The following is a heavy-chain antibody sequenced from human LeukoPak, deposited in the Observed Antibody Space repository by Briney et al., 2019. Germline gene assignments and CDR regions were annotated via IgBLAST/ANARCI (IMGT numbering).Heavy chain of an antibody. D-gene: IGHD1-1*01. Sequence: GGSLRLSCAASGFTVSSNYTSWVRQAPGKGLEWVSVIYSGGDTYYADSAKGRFTISRDNSKNTLYLQMNSLRAEDTAVYYCARETGTYYFDYWGQGTLVTVSS. V-gene: IGHV3-53*01. CDR2: IYSGGDT. J-gene: IGHJ4*02. CDR3: ARETGTYYFDY. CDR1: GFTVSSNY.